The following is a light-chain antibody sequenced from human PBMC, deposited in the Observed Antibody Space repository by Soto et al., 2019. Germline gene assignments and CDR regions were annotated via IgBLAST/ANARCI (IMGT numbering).Light chain of an antibody. Sequence: ILMTQSPLSLPVTPGEPASISCKSSQSLLQNNGNNILDWYLQKPGQSPQLLIYEVSTRVSGVPDRFSGSGSGTDFTLEISRVETDDVGIYYCMQSTQLPPTFGQGTRLEIK. CDR1: QSLLQNNGNNI. J-gene: IGKJ5*01. CDR3: MQSTQLPPT. V-gene: IGKV2D-29*02. CDR2: EVS.